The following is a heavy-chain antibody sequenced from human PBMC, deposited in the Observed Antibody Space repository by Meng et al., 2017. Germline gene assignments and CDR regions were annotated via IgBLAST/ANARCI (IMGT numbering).Heavy chain of an antibody. CDR2: IWYDGSNK. D-gene: IGHD3-10*01. CDR3: ARCTMVRGVIFYYGMDV. CDR1: GFTFSSYG. Sequence: GGSLRLSCAASGFTFSSYGMYWVRQAPGKGLEWVAVIWYDGSNKYYADSVKGRFTISRDNSKNTLYLQMNSLRAEDTAVYYCARCTMVRGVIFYYGMDVWGQGTTVTVSS. J-gene: IGHJ6*02. V-gene: IGHV3-33*01.